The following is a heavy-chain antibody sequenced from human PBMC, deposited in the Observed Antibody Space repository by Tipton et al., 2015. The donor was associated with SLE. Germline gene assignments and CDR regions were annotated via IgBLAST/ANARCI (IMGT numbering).Heavy chain of an antibody. CDR1: IGSLNNYY. Sequence: TLSLTCIVSIGSLNNYYWSWIRQPPGKGLEWIGNIYYTGNINYSPSLKSRVSMSVDTSKNRFSLKLKTVTAADTAVYYCARSTPDEFDFWGHGTLVTVSP. CDR3: ARSTPDEFDF. V-gene: IGHV4-59*12. D-gene: IGHD5/OR15-5a*01. J-gene: IGHJ4*01. CDR2: IYYTGNI.